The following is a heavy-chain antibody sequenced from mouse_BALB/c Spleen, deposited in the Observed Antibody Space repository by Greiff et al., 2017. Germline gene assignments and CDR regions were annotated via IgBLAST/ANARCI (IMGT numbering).Heavy chain of an antibody. Sequence: VQPQQSGAELVKPGASVKLFCPASGFNIKDTYMHRVKQRPEQGLEWLGRIDSANGKTKYDPKFQGKATITADPSSNTAYLQLSSLTSEDTAVYYCALSYYAMDYWGQGTSVTVSS. V-gene: IGHV14-3*02. CDR1: GFNIKDTY. CDR2: IDSANGKT. CDR3: ALSYYAMDY. J-gene: IGHJ4*01.